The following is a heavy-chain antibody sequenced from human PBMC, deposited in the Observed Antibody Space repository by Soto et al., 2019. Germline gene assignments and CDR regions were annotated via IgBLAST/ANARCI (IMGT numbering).Heavy chain of an antibody. D-gene: IGHD1-7*01. V-gene: IGHV1-69*01. CDR1: GGTFSSYA. CDR3: ARDPLYQWNYSPPNWFDP. J-gene: IGHJ5*02. CDR2: IIPIFGTA. Sequence: QVQLVQSGAEVKKPGSSVKVSCKASGGTFSSYAISWVRQAPGHGLEWLGGIIPIFGTANYAQKFQGRVTITADESTSPAYMELSSVRSEDTAVYYCARDPLYQWNYSPPNWFDPWGEGTLVTVSS.